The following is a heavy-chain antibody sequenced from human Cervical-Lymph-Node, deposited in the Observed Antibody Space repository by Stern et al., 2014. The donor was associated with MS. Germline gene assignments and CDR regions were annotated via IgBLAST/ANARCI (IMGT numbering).Heavy chain of an antibody. J-gene: IGHJ6*02. CDR3: ARGELKEGLVRGMDV. Sequence: VQLVESGAEVKKPGSSVKVSCKASGGTFSSYAISWVRQAPGQGLEWMGGINPNFGHANYAQKFQGRVTITADESTSTAYMELSSLRSEDTAVYYCARGELKEGLVRGMDVWGQGTTVTVSS. CDR2: INPNFGHA. V-gene: IGHV1-69*01. CDR1: GGTFSSYA. D-gene: IGHD1-26*01.